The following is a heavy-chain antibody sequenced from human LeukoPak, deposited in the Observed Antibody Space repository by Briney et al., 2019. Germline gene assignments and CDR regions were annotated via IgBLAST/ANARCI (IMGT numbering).Heavy chain of an antibody. CDR1: GGSFSGYY. CDR3: ARFKRKDAFDI. J-gene: IGHJ3*02. D-gene: IGHD1-14*01. V-gene: IGHV4-34*01. CDR2: INHSGST. Sequence: PSETLSLTCAVYGGSFSGYYWSWIRQPPGKGLGWIGEINHSGSTNYNPSLKSRVTISVDTSKDQFSLKLSSVTAADTAVYYCARFKRKDAFDIWGQGTMVTVSS.